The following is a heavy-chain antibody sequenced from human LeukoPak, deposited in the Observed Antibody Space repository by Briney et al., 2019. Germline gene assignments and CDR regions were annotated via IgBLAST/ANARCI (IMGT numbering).Heavy chain of an antibody. V-gene: IGHV3-21*01. CDR3: ARYCSGGSCPRAIDY. D-gene: IGHD2-15*01. J-gene: IGHJ4*02. CDR1: GFTFSSYS. CDR2: ISSSSSYI. Sequence: GGSLRLSCAASGFTFSSYSMNWVRQAPGKGLEWVSSISSSSSYIYYADSVKGRFTISRDNAKNSLYLQINSLRAEDTAVYYCARYCSGGSCPRAIDYWGQGTLVTVSS.